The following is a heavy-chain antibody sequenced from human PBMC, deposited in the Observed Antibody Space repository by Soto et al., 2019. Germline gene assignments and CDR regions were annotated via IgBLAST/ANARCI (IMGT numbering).Heavy chain of an antibody. J-gene: IGHJ3*02. Sequence: PGESLKISCKGSGYSFTSYWIGWVRQMPGKGLEWMGIIYPGDSDTRYSPSFQGQVTISADKSISTAYLQWSSLKASDTAMYYCARSPGIQLWYGFHAFDIRGQGTMGTVSS. D-gene: IGHD5-18*01. V-gene: IGHV5-51*01. CDR3: ARSPGIQLWYGFHAFDI. CDR2: IYPGDSDT. CDR1: GYSFTSYW.